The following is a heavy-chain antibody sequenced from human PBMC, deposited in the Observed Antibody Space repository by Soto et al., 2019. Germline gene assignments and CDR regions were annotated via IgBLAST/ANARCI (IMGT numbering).Heavy chain of an antibody. CDR2: ISYDGSNK. Sequence: GSLRLSCAASGFTFSSYAMHWVRQAPGKGLEWVAVISYDGSNKYYADSVKGRFTISRDNSKNTLYLQMNSLRAEDTAVYYCARAXAGALEWRNYYYYGMDVWGQGTTVTVSS. V-gene: IGHV3-30-3*01. CDR1: GFTFSSYA. D-gene: IGHD3-3*01. J-gene: IGHJ6*02. CDR3: ARAXAGALEWRNYYYYGMDV.